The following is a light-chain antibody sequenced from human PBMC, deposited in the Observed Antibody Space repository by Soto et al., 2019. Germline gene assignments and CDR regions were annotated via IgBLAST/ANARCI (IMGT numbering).Light chain of an antibody. CDR3: SSKTSSRTPFV. Sequence: ALTQPASVSGSPGQSITISCTGTSSDVGGYNYVSWYQQHPGNAPRLMIYEVNNRPSGVPNRFSGSKSGNTASLTISGLQAEDEADYYCSSKTSSRTPFVFGTGTKVTVL. CDR1: SSDVGGYNY. V-gene: IGLV2-14*01. CDR2: EVN. J-gene: IGLJ1*01.